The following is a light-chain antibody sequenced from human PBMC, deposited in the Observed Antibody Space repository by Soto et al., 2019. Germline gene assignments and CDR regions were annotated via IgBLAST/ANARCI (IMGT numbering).Light chain of an antibody. CDR2: GAS. CDR3: QHYGSSPFT. J-gene: IGKJ3*01. CDR1: QSVSSSY. Sequence: EIVLTQSPGTLSLSPGERATLSCRASQSVSSSYLAWYQQKPGQTPRLLFYGASSRATGIPDRFSGSGSGTHFTLTISTLEPDDFAVYYCQHYGSSPFTFGPGTKVDIK. V-gene: IGKV3-20*01.